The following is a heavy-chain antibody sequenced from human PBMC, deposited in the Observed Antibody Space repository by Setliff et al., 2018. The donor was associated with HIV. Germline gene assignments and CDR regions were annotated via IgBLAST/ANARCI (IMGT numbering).Heavy chain of an antibody. CDR3: ARDRYYGSGSYYNYFDY. D-gene: IGHD3-10*01. CDR1: GDSITSDAFY. Sequence: PSETLSLTCTVSGDSITSDAFYWTWVRRPAGKGLEWIGHIYTNGGADYNSSLKSRVTISMDAPKNQFSLKLTSVTAADTAVYYCARDRYYGSGSYYNYFDYWGQGILVTVSS. CDR2: IYTNGGA. V-gene: IGHV4-61*09. J-gene: IGHJ4*02.